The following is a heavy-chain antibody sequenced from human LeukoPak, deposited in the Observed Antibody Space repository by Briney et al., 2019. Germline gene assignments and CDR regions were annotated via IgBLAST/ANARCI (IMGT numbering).Heavy chain of an antibody. CDR1: GFTFGDYA. CDR2: IRSKTYGGTT. J-gene: IGHJ4*02. V-gene: IGHV3-49*03. Sequence: PGGSLRLSCTASGFTFGDYATSWFRQAPGKGLEWVGFIRSKTYGGTTEYAASVKGRFTISRDDSKSIAYVQMNSLKTEDTAVYYCTRGGLPDYWGQGTLVTVSS. CDR3: TRGGLPDY.